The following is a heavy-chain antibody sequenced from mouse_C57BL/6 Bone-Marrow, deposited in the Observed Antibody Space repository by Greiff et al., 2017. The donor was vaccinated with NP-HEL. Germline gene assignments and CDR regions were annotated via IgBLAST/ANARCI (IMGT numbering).Heavy chain of an antibody. D-gene: IGHD2-4*01. CDR1: GYIFTSYW. V-gene: IGHV1-52*01. Sequence: QVQLQQPGAELVRPGSSVKLSCKASGYIFTSYWMHWVKQRPIQGLEWIGNIDPSDSETHYNQKFKDKATLTVDKSSSTAYMQLSSLTSEDSAVYYCARGDYDEFAYWGQGTLVTVSA. CDR2: IDPSDSET. J-gene: IGHJ3*01. CDR3: ARGDYDEFAY.